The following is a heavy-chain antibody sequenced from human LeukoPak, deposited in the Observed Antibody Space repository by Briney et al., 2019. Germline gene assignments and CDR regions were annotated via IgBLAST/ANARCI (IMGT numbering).Heavy chain of an antibody. J-gene: IGHJ4*02. V-gene: IGHV3-23*01. D-gene: IGHD2-15*01. CDR2: ITGSGGIT. Sequence: PGGSLRLSCSASGFTFSSYSMNWVRQAPGKGLEWVAAITGSGGITYYADSVKGRFTISRDNSKNTLYLQMNSLRAEDTAVYYCAKHIAIVVVVAATFGGQGTLVTVSS. CDR1: GFTFSSYS. CDR3: AKHIAIVVVVAATF.